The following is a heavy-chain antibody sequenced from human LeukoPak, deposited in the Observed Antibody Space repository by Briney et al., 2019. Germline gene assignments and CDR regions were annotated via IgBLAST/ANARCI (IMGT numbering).Heavy chain of an antibody. D-gene: IGHD3-10*01. J-gene: IGHJ5*02. V-gene: IGHV4-59*01. CDR3: ARDFSVWFGEGFDP. CDR2: IYYSGST. Sequence: SETLSLTCTVSGGSISSYYWSWIRQPPGKGLEWIGYIYYSGSTNYNPSLKSRVTISVDTSKNQFSLKLSSVTAADTAVYYCARDFSVWFGEGFDPWGQGTLVTVSA. CDR1: GGSISSYY.